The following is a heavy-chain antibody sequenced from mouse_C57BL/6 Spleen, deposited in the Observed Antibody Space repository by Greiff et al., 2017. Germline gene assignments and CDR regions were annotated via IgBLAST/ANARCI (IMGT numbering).Heavy chain of an antibody. CDR3: AGSRRGYAMDY. J-gene: IGHJ4*01. Sequence: EVKLQESGPGLVKPSQSLSLTCSVTGYSITSGYYWNWIRQFPGNKLEWMGYISYDGSNNYNPSLKNRISITRDTSKNQFFLKLNSVTTEDTAIYYCAGSRRGYAMDYWGQGTSVTVSS. V-gene: IGHV3-6*01. CDR2: ISYDGSN. CDR1: GYSITSGYY.